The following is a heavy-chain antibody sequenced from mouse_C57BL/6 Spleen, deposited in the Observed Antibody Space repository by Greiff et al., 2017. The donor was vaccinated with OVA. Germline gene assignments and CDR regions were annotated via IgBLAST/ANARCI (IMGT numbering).Heavy chain of an antibody. J-gene: IGHJ3*01. V-gene: IGHV1-52*01. CDR2: IDPSDSET. CDR3: ASGYYDYDASAWCAD. CDR1: GYTFTSYW. D-gene: IGHD2-4*01. Sequence: QVQLQQPGAELVRPGSSVKLSCKASGYTFTSYWMHWVKQRPIQGLEWIGNIDPSDSETHYNQKFKDKATLTVDKSSSTAYMQLSSLTSEDSSVYYCASGYYDYDASAWCADWGQGTLVTVSA.